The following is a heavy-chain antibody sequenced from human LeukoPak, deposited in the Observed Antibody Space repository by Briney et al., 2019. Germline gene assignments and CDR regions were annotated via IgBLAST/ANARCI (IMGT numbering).Heavy chain of an antibody. CDR1: GYSINNYW. D-gene: IGHD2-15*01. CDR3: ARQRGVVPDHY. Sequence: GESLKISCKGSGYSINNYWIGWVRQMPGKGLEWVGIIYPGDSETRYSPSFQGQVTISADKSISTAYLQWSSLTASDTAMYYCARQRGVVPDHYWGQGTLVTVSS. J-gene: IGHJ4*02. CDR2: IYPGDSET. V-gene: IGHV5-51*01.